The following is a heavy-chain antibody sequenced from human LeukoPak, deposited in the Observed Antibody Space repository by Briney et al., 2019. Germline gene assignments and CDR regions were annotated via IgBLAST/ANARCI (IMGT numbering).Heavy chain of an antibody. Sequence: SETLSLTCTVSGGSISSSSYYWGWLRQPPGKGREWIGSIYSSGSTYYNPSLKSRVTISVDTSKNQFSLKLSSVTAADTAVYYCARHSRIFGVIDYWGQGTLVTVSS. D-gene: IGHD3-3*02. CDR3: ARHSRIFGVIDY. V-gene: IGHV4-39*01. J-gene: IGHJ4*02. CDR1: GGSISSSSYY. CDR2: IYSSGST.